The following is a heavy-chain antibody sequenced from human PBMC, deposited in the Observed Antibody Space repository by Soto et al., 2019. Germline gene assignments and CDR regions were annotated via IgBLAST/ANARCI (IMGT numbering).Heavy chain of an antibody. CDR3: ARNFGDVVVVPAANFAY. CDR1: GGSISSSSYY. Sequence: QLQLQESGPGLVKPSETLSLTCTVSGGSISSSSYYWGWIRQPPGKGLEWIGSIYYSGSTYYNPSLKTRVTISVDTSKNQFSLKLSSVTAADTAVYYCARNFGDVVVVPAANFAYWGQGTLVTVSS. J-gene: IGHJ4*02. D-gene: IGHD2-2*01. V-gene: IGHV4-39*01. CDR2: IYYSGST.